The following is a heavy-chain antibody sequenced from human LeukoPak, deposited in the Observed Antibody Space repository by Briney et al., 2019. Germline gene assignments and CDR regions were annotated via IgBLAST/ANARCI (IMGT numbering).Heavy chain of an antibody. CDR2: VNHSGST. CDR1: GGSFSGYS. J-gene: IGHJ6*03. D-gene: IGHD2-21*02. CDR3: ARGGVVTSRYYYYYMDV. V-gene: IGHV4-34*01. Sequence: SETLSLNCAVYGGSFSGYSWTWIRQPPGKGLEWIGEVNHSGSTNYNPSLKSRVTLSVDTSKNQFSLKLTSVTAADTAVYYCARGGVVTSRYYYYYMDVWGKGTTVTVSS.